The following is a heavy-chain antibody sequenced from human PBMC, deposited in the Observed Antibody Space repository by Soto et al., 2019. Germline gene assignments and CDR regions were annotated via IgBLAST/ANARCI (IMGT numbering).Heavy chain of an antibody. D-gene: IGHD2-15*01. CDR3: ATGARYCSGGSCYPDD. CDR1: GGTISTNV. CDR2: IMPIFAAP. Sequence: QVQLMQSGAEVKKPGSSVKVSCKASGGTISTNVISWVRQAPGQGLEWMGAIMPIFAAPNNAQKFQGRLTITADTSTTTVYMELSSLTSEDTAVYFCATGARYCSGGSCYPDDWGQGTLVIVAS. J-gene: IGHJ4*02. V-gene: IGHV1-69*06.